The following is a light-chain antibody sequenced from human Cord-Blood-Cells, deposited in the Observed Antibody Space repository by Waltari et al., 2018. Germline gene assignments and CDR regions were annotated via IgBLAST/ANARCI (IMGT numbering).Light chain of an antibody. Sequence: DIQLTKPPPFLAASVGDRATITCRASQGISSYLAWYQQKQGKDPKLLIYAASTLQSGVPSRFSGSGSGTEFTLTISSLQPEDFATYYCQQLNSYPYTFGQGTKLEIK. V-gene: IGKV1-9*01. J-gene: IGKJ2*01. CDR2: AAS. CDR3: QQLNSYPYT. CDR1: QGISSY.